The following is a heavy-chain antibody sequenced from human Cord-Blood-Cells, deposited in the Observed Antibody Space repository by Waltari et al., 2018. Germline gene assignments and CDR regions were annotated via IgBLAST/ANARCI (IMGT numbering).Heavy chain of an antibody. CDR3: ARDLGYGPPPDY. J-gene: IGHJ4*02. D-gene: IGHD5-12*01. V-gene: IGHV3-48*02. CDR1: GFTISRYS. Sequence: EVQLVESGGGLVQLGGSLRPSCAASGFTISRYSMHLVRQAPRKGVEWVSYISSSSSTIYYADSVKGRFTISRDNAKNSLYLQMNSLRDEDTAVYYCARDLGYGPPPDYWGQGTLVTVSS. CDR2: ISSSSSTI.